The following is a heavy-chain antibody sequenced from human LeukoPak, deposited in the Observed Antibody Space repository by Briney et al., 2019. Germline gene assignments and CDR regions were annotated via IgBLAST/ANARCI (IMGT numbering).Heavy chain of an antibody. CDR2: IWNDGTNK. J-gene: IGHJ3*02. CDR3: ARANYGSGTNYKGDGLDI. D-gene: IGHD3-10*01. CDR1: GFPFSSYA. V-gene: IGHV3-33*01. Sequence: PGGSLRLSCAASGFPFSSYAMHWVRQAPGKGLEWVAVIWNDGTNKYYADSVKGRFTVSRDNPKNTLYLQMDGLRAEDTAVYSCARANYGSGTNYKGDGLDIWGQGTMVTVSS.